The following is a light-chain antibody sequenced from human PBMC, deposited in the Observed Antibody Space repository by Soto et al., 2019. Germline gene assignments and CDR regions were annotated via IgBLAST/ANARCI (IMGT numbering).Light chain of an antibody. CDR3: AAWDDSLNGHVV. CDR1: SSNIGRNT. V-gene: IGLV1-44*01. CDR2: GNN. Sequence: QPVLTQPPSASGTPGQRVTISCSGSSSNIGRNTVNWYQQFPGTAPKVLIYGNNQRPSGVPDRFSGSKSGTSASLAISGLQSEDEADYYCAAWDDSLNGHVVFGGGTKVTVL. J-gene: IGLJ2*01.